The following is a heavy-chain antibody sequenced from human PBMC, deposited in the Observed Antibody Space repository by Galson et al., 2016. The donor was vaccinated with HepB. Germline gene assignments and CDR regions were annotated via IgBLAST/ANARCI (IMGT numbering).Heavy chain of an antibody. J-gene: IGHJ6*02. Sequence: SVKVSCKASGYTFTTYAMYWVGQAPGQRLEWMGWINAANGYTKYSQKLQGRGTITWDTSANTAYMELSSLRSEDTAVYYCARGHIVATVDYYYYGLDVWGQGTTVTVAS. CDR1: GYTFTTYA. D-gene: IGHD5-12*01. V-gene: IGHV1-3*01. CDR3: ARGHIVATVDYYYYGLDV. CDR2: INAANGYT.